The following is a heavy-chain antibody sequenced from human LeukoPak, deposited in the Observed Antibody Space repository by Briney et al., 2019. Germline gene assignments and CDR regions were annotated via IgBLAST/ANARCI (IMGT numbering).Heavy chain of an antibody. D-gene: IGHD3-22*01. CDR1: GFTFSSYA. V-gene: IGHV3-30*04. Sequence: GGSLRLSCSASGFTFSSYAMHWVRQAPGKGLEWVAVISYDGSNKYYADSVKGRFTISRDNSRNTLYLQMNSLRAEDTAVYYCARGSGYLETFDYWGQGTLVTVSS. CDR3: ARGSGYLETFDY. J-gene: IGHJ4*02. CDR2: ISYDGSNK.